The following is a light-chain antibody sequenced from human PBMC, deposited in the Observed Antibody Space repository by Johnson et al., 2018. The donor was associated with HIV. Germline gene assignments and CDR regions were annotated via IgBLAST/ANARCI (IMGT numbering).Light chain of an antibody. Sequence: QSVLTQPPSVSAAPGQKVTISCSGSSSNIGNNYVSWYQQLPGTAPKLLIYDNHKRPSRIPDRFSGSKSGPSATLGITGLQTVDEADYYCGTWYTSLSAHYVFGSGTKVIVL. CDR1: SSNIGNNY. J-gene: IGLJ1*01. CDR2: DNH. V-gene: IGLV1-51*01. CDR3: GTWYTSLSAHYV.